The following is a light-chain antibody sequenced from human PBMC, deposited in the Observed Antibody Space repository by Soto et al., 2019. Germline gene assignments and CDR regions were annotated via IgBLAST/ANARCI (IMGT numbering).Light chain of an antibody. V-gene: IGKV4-1*01. J-gene: IGKJ1*01. Sequence: DIVMTQSPDSLAVSLGERATINCKSSQSVLYSSNNKNQLAWYQQKPGQPPKLLIYWASTRESGVPDRFSGSGSGTDFTRTISSLQAEDVAVYYCQHYYSPPWTFGQGPKVDIK. CDR3: QHYYSPPWT. CDR1: QSVLYSSNNKNQ. CDR2: WAS.